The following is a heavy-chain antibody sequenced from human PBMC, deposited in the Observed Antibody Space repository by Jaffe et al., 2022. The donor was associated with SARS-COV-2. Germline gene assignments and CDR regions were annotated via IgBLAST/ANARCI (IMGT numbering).Heavy chain of an antibody. CDR2: IYYSGST. V-gene: IGHV4-39*01. CDR1: GGSISSSSYY. D-gene: IGHD2-8*01. J-gene: IGHJ4*02. Sequence: QLQLQESGPGLVKPSETLSLTCTVSGGSISSSSYYWGWIRQPPGKGLEWIGSIYYSGSTYYNPSLKSRVTISVDTSKNQFSLKLSSVTAADTAVYYCARHWATPRLLMVYAIGYFDYWGQGTLVTVSS. CDR3: ARHWATPRLLMVYAIGYFDY.